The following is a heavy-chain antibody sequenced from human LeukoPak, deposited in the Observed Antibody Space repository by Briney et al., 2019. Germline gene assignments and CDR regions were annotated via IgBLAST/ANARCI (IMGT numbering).Heavy chain of an antibody. J-gene: IGHJ4*02. D-gene: IGHD2-2*01. Sequence: GASVKVSCRASGYTFTDYYMHWVRQAPGQGFEWMGWIDPNDGDTYYAQKFQGRVTMTRDTSISTAHMEVSRLRSDDTAVYYCARANFLYCSSTSCLFDYWGQGTLFTVSS. CDR3: ARANFLYCSSTSCLFDY. CDR2: IDPNDGDT. V-gene: IGHV1-2*02. CDR1: GYTFTDYY.